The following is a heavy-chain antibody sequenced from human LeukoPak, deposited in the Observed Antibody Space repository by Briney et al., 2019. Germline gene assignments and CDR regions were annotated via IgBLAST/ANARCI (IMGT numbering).Heavy chain of an antibody. CDR1: GYIFTGYY. V-gene: IGHV1-2*02. CDR3: ARHPYSGSYHFDY. J-gene: IGHJ4*02. D-gene: IGHD1-26*01. Sequence: ASVKVSCKASGYIFTGYYMHWVRQARGQGLEWMGWINPNSGGTNSAQKFQGRVTMTRDTSISTAYMELSRLTSDDTAVYYCARHPYSGSYHFDYWGQGTLVTVSS. CDR2: INPNSGGT.